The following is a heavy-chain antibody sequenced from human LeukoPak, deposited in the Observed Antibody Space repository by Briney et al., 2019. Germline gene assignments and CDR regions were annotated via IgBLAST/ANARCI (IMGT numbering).Heavy chain of an antibody. CDR3: ANHRWLQLLDYFDY. D-gene: IGHD5-24*01. CDR2: ISGSGGST. J-gene: IGHJ4*02. CDR1: GFTFSSYA. V-gene: IGHV3-23*01. Sequence: PGGSLRLSCEASGFTFSSYAMSWVRQAPGKGLEWVSAISGSGGSTYYADSVKGRFTISRDNSKNTLYLQMNSLRAEDTAVYYCANHRWLQLLDYFDYWGQGTLVTVSS.